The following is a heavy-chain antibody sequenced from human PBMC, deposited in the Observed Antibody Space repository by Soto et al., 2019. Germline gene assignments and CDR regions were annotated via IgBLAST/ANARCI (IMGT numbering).Heavy chain of an antibody. J-gene: IGHJ4*02. Sequence: SETLSLTSAVSGYSISNGDYWGWIRQAPGKGLEWIGSVYYSGSTHYEPSLRGRIAISVDTLKNQFSLRLPSVTAADTAMYFCARNTSTYFDSWGQGIPVTVSS. CDR1: GYSISNGDY. V-gene: IGHV4-38-2*01. CDR2: VYYSGST. CDR3: ARNTSTYFDS.